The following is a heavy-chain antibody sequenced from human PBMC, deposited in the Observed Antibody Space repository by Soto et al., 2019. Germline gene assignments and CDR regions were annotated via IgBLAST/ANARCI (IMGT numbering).Heavy chain of an antibody. V-gene: IGHV4-31*03. J-gene: IGHJ6*02. Sequence: SETLSLTCTVSGGSISSGGYYWSWIRQHPGKGLEWIGYIYYSGSTYYNPSLKSRVTISVDTSKNQFSLKLSSVTAADTAVYYCARDSICTNGVCYNYYYYGMDVWGQGTTVTVSS. D-gene: IGHD2-8*01. CDR1: GGSISSGGYY. CDR3: ARDSICTNGVCYNYYYYGMDV. CDR2: IYYSGST.